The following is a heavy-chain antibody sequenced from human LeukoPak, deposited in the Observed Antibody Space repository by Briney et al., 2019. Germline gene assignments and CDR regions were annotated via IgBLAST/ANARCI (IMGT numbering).Heavy chain of an antibody. CDR1: GFTFSDYC. CDR3: ARDPNGDYVGAFDM. V-gene: IGHV3-21*04. J-gene: IGHJ3*02. Sequence: GGFLRLSCAASGFTFSDYCMNWVRQAPGKGLEWVSSISNSGNYIYYADSVKGRFTISRDNSKNTLYLQMNSLRAEDTAVYYCARDPNGDYVGAFDMWGLGTMVTVSS. D-gene: IGHD4-17*01. CDR2: ISNSGNYI.